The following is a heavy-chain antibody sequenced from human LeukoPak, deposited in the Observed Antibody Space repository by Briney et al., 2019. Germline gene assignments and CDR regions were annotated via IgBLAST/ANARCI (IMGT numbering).Heavy chain of an antibody. V-gene: IGHV1-2*02. CDR2: INPNSGGT. CDR3: ATTPRLRYFDWLSGVGYYYYYMDV. J-gene: IGHJ6*03. CDR1: GYTFTGYY. D-gene: IGHD3-9*01. Sequence: GASVKVSCKASGYTFTGYYMHWVRQAPGQGLEWMGWINPNSGGTNYAQKFQGRVTMTRDTSTSTAYMELRSLRSDDTAVYYCATTPRLRYFDWLSGVGYYYYYMDVWGKGTTVTISS.